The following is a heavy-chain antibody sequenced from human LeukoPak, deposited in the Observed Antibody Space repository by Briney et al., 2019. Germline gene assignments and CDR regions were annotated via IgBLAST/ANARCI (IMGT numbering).Heavy chain of an antibody. Sequence: PSETLSLTRILSVGSLSSSNSYGGWVRQPPGKGLEWLGSVYYSGGNYSNPSLKRRVTISVNTPKNQFALKLSSVTAAGRAMYYCARHAGSGELLYGVEYYYYYRDVWAKETRVTVSS. CDR2: VYYSGGN. D-gene: IGHD3-16*01. CDR1: VGSLSSSNSY. CDR3: ARHAGSGELLYGVEYYYYYRDV. V-gene: IGHV4-39*01. J-gene: IGHJ6*03.